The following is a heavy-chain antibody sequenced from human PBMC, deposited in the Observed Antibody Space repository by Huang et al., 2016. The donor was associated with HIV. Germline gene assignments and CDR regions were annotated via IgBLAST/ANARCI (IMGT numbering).Heavy chain of an antibody. V-gene: IGHV3-74*01. J-gene: IGHJ4*02. D-gene: IGHD3-22*01. Sequence: EVQLVEPGGGLVQPGGSLRLSCAASGFTFSSYWMHWVRQAPGKGLVWVSRINSDGGSSGYADSVKGRFTISRDNAKNTLYLQMNSLRAEDTAVYYCVRDPRIQSWLNYFDYWGQGTLVSVSS. CDR2: INSDGGSS. CDR3: VRDPRIQSWLNYFDY. CDR1: GFTFSSYW.